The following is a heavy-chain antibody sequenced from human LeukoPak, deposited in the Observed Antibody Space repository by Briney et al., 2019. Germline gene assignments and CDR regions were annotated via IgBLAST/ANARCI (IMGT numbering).Heavy chain of an antibody. D-gene: IGHD2-2*01. CDR1: GYTFTSYG. CDR3: ARDIVVVPAASYFDY. V-gene: IGHV1-18*01. CDR2: ISAYNGNT. J-gene: IGHJ4*02. Sequence: GASVKVSCKASGYTFTSYGISWVRQAPGQWLEWMGWISAYNGNTNYAQKLQGRVTMTTDTSTSTAYMELRSLRSDDTAVYYCARDIVVVPAASYFDYWGQGTLVTVSS.